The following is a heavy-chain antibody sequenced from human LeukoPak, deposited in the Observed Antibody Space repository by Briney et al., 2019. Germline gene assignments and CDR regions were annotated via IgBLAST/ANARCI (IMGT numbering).Heavy chain of an antibody. Sequence: PGGSLRLSCAASGFTFSSYDMHWVRQATGKGLEWVSAIGTAGDTYYPGSVKGRFTISRENAKNSLYLQMNSLRAGDTAVYYCARDWTYSSSWYGGDYWGQGTLVTVSS. D-gene: IGHD6-13*01. CDR1: GFTFSSYD. V-gene: IGHV3-13*01. CDR2: IGTAGDT. CDR3: ARDWTYSSSWYGGDY. J-gene: IGHJ4*02.